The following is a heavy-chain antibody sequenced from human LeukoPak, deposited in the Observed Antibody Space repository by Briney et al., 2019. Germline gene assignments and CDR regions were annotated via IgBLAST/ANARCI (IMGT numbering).Heavy chain of an antibody. CDR2: ISYDGSNK. D-gene: IGHD5-24*01. CDR3: ARAVTRRWLQTHFDY. J-gene: IGHJ4*02. Sequence: GGSLRLSCAASGFTFSSYAMHWVRQAPGKGLEWVAVISYDGSNKYYADSVKGRFTISRDNSKNTLYLQMNSLRAEDTAVYYCARAVTRRWLQTHFDYWGQGTLVTVSS. CDR1: GFTFSSYA. V-gene: IGHV3-30-3*01.